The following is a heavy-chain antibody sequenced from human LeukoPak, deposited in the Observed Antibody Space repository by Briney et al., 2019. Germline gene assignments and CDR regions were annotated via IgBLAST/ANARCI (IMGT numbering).Heavy chain of an antibody. V-gene: IGHV1-2*04. J-gene: IGHJ2*01. Sequence: ASVKVSCKASGYTFTGYYMHWVRQAPGQGLEWMGWINPNSGGTNYAQKFQGWVTMTRDTSISTAYMELSRLRSDDTAVYYCARVQAGRGSSGEGYWYFDLWGRGTLVTVSS. D-gene: IGHD6-19*01. CDR1: GYTFTGYY. CDR3: ARVQAGRGSSGEGYWYFDL. CDR2: INPNSGGT.